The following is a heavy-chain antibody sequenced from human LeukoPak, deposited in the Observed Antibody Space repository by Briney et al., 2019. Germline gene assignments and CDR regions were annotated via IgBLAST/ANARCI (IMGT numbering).Heavy chain of an antibody. CDR1: GFTFSSHG. V-gene: IGHV3-33*01. CDR3: ARDKLAAFDI. CDR2: IWYDGSNK. Sequence: GGSLRLSCAASGFTFSSHGMHWVRQAPGKGLEWVAVIWYDGSNKYYADSVKGRFTISRDNSKNTLYLQMSSLRAEDTAVYYCARDKLAAFDIWGQGTMVTVSS. J-gene: IGHJ3*02.